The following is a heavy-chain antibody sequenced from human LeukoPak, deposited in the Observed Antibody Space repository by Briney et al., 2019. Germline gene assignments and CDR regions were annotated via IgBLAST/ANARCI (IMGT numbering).Heavy chain of an antibody. D-gene: IGHD3-22*01. CDR3: ARDRTYYYDSSGLAPSGMDV. CDR2: IYSGGST. CDR1: GFTVSSNY. J-gene: IGHJ6*02. V-gene: IGHV3-66*01. Sequence: GGSLRLSCAASGFTVSSNYMSWVRQAPGKGLEWVSVIYSGGSTYYADSVKGRFTISRDNSKNTLYLQMNSLRAEDTAVYYCARDRTYYYDSSGLAPSGMDVWGQGTTVTVPS.